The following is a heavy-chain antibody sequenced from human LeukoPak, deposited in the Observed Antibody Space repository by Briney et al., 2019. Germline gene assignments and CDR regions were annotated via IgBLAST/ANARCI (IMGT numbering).Heavy chain of an antibody. CDR2: ISWNSGSI. Sequence: QAGGSLRLSCAASGFTFDDYAMHWVRQAPGKGLEWVSGISWNSGSIGYGDSVKGRFTISRDNAKNSLYLQMNSLRAEDMALYYCAKDNYYDSSGFFDYWGQGTLVTVSS. J-gene: IGHJ4*02. D-gene: IGHD3-22*01. V-gene: IGHV3-9*03. CDR3: AKDNYYDSSGFFDY. CDR1: GFTFDDYA.